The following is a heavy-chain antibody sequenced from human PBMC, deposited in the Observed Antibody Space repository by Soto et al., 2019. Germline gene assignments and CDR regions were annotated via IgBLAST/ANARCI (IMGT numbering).Heavy chain of an antibody. J-gene: IGHJ3*02. Sequence: PSQTLSLTCVISGDSVSTNTVAWNWIRQSPSRGLEWLGRTYYRSKWYNDYAVSVKGRITVNADTSKNQFSLQLNSLTPEDTAVYYCARKVEGKTFDIWGQGTVVTVSS. CDR1: GDSVSTNTVA. D-gene: IGHD1-1*01. V-gene: IGHV6-1*01. CDR3: ARKVEGKTFDI. CDR2: TYYRSKWYN.